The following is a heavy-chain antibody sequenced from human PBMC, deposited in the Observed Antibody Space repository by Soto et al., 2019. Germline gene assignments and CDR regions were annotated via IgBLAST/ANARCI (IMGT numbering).Heavy chain of an antibody. V-gene: IGHV3-33*01. Sequence: PGGSLRLSCAASGFTFSSYGMHWVRQAPGKGLEWVAVIWYDGSNKYYADSVKGRFTISRDNSKNMLYLQMNSLRAEDTAVYYCASWAPDGGYFDYWGQGTLVTVPQ. CDR1: GFTFSSYG. CDR2: IWYDGSNK. D-gene: IGHD2-8*02. J-gene: IGHJ4*02. CDR3: ASWAPDGGYFDY.